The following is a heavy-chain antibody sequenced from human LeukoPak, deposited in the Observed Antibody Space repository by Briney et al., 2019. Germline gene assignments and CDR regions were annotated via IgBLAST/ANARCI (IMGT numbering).Heavy chain of an antibody. D-gene: IGHD6-13*01. CDR1: GFTFSSYA. V-gene: IGHV3-23*01. Sequence: PGGSLRLSCAASGFTFSSYAMSWVRQAPGKGLEWVSTISGSGGSSYYADSVKGRFTISRDNSKNTLYLQMNSLRAEDTAVYYCARRRAAGTVSDYWGQGTLVTVSS. CDR2: ISGSGGSS. J-gene: IGHJ4*02. CDR3: ARRRAAGTVSDY.